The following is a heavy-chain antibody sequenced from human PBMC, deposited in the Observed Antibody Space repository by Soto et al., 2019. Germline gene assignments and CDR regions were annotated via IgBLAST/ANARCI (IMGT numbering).Heavy chain of an antibody. V-gene: IGHV4-39*01. CDR3: ARHGSY. CDR2: IYFSGST. J-gene: IGHJ4*02. Sequence: SVTLSLTCAVSGFSVSISGYYWGWIRQTPGKGLEWIGTIYFSGSTYYNPSLKSRVTISVDRSKNQFSLNLTSVTAADTALYYCARHGSYWGPGTLVTVSS. CDR1: GFSVSISGYY.